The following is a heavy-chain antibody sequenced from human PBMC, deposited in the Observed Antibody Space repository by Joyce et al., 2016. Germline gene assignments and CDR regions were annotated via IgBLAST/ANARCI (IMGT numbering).Heavy chain of an antibody. J-gene: IGHJ4*02. D-gene: IGHD4-17*01. V-gene: IGHV3-23*01. CDR3: AKDQDYGDYSVDY. CDR1: RFAFSSYA. Sequence: EVQLLESGGGLVQPGGSLRLSCAASRFAFSSYALSWVRQAPGEGLEWVSTISSRGGRTYYADAVKGRGTISRDKSENTLYLQMNSLRAGDTAVYYCAKDQDYGDYSVDYWGQRTLVTVSS. CDR2: ISSRGGRT.